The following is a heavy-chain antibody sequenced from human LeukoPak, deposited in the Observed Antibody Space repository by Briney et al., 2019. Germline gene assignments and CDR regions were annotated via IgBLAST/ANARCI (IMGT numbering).Heavy chain of an antibody. V-gene: IGHV1-2*02. J-gene: IGHJ4*02. CDR3: TRLHPNIAGAGAGNCFDY. D-gene: IGHD6-19*01. CDR1: GYTFTDYY. Sequence: ASVKVSCKASGYTFTDYYMHWVRQAPGQGLEWVGWINPSSGGTNSAQKFKGRVTLTRDTSISTAYMDLSSLKSDDTAVYYCTRLHPNIAGAGAGNCFDYWGQGTLVTVSS. CDR2: INPSSGGT.